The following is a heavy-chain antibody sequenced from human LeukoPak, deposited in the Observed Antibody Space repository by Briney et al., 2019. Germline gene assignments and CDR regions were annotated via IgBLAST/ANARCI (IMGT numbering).Heavy chain of an antibody. D-gene: IGHD1-7*01. CDR1: GFTFSGYG. J-gene: IGHJ6*02. CDR3: AKVKTGTTRYYYYYGMDV. Sequence: GGSLRLSCAASGFTFSGYGMHWVRQAPGKGLEWVAVISYDGSNKYYADSVKGRFTISRDNSKNTLYLKMNSLRAEDTAVYYCAKVKTGTTRYYYYYGMDVWGQGTTVTVSS. CDR2: ISYDGSNK. V-gene: IGHV3-30*18.